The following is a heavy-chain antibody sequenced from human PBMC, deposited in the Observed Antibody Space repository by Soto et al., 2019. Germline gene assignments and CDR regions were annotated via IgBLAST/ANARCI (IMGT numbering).Heavy chain of an antibody. CDR1: GFTFSSYA. Sequence: EVQLLESGGGLVQPGGSLRLSCAASGFTFSSYAMSWVRQAPGKGLEWVSAISGSGGSTYYADSVKGRFTISRDNSENTLYLQMNSLRAEDTAVYYCARDSSVYSWKYWGQGTLVTVSS. CDR2: ISGSGGST. CDR3: ARDSSVYSWKY. J-gene: IGHJ4*02. D-gene: IGHD3-22*01. V-gene: IGHV3-23*01.